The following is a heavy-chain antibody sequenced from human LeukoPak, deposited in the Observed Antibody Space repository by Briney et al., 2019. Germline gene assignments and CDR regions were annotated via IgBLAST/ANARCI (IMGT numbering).Heavy chain of an antibody. J-gene: IGHJ3*02. CDR2: IKPDGSAQ. D-gene: IGHD1-26*01. V-gene: IGHV3-7*01. CDR1: GFTFSNSW. Sequence: GGSLRLSCAASGFTFSNSWMSWVRQAPGKGLEWVATIKPDGSAQYYVDSVKGRFTISRDNAKNSLYLQMNGLRAEDTAVYYCARAIVGATGDAFDIWGQGTMVTVSS. CDR3: ARAIVGATGDAFDI.